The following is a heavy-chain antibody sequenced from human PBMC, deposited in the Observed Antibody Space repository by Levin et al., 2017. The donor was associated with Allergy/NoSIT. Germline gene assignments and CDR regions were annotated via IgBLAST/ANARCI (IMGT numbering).Heavy chain of an antibody. CDR1: GGSISSSSYY. CDR3: ARHRTYCSSTSCYHNWFDP. Sequence: PGGSLRLSCTVSGGSISSSSYYWGWIRQPPGKGLEWIGSIYYSGSTYYNPSLKSRVTISVDTSKNQFSLKLSSVTAADTAVYYCARHRTYCSSTSCYHNWFDPWGQGTLVTVSS. V-gene: IGHV4-39*01. D-gene: IGHD2-2*01. J-gene: IGHJ5*02. CDR2: IYYSGST.